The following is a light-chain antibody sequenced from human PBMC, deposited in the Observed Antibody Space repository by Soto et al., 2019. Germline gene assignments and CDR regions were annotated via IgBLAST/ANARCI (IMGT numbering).Light chain of an antibody. CDR1: QSVRSNY. Sequence: EIVLTQSPDTLSLSPGERATLSCRASQSVRSNYLAWYQQKPGQAPRFLIYDASSRATGIPDRFSGSGSGTDFTLTISRLEPEDFAVYYCHQYGSSPLTFGGGTKV. CDR2: DAS. J-gene: IGKJ4*01. V-gene: IGKV3-20*01. CDR3: HQYGSSPLT.